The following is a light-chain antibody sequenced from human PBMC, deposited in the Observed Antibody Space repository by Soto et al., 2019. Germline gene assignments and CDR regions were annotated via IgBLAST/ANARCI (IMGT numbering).Light chain of an antibody. V-gene: IGKV1-39*01. CDR3: HQSYSTLLIT. J-gene: IGKJ5*01. CDR2: GTS. Sequence: DIQMTQSPSFLSASVGDRVTISCRASQAINTYLNWYQQKPGKATKLLIYGTSDLQNGVPSRFSGGGSGTDFTLTISSLQPEDFATYYCHQSYSTLLITFGQVKRLEV. CDR1: QAINTY.